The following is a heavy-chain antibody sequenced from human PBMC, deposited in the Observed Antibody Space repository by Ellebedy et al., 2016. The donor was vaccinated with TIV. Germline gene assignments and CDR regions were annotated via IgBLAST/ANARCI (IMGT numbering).Heavy chain of an antibody. V-gene: IGHV3-64*01. CDR1: GFSFSTYA. Sequence: PGGSLRLSCAASGFSFSTYAMHWVRQAPGKGLEFVSGISDHGGSTYYANSVKGRFTISRDNSKNTLYLQMGSLRADDMAVYYCARGGSLGGYDYWGQGTLATVSS. CDR2: ISDHGGST. CDR3: ARGGSLGGYDY. D-gene: IGHD3-3*01. J-gene: IGHJ4*02.